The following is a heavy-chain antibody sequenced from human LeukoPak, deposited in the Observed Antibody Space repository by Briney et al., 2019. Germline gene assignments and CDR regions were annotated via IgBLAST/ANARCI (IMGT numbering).Heavy chain of an antibody. Sequence: PGGSLRLSCAASGFTFSSYSMNWVRQAPGKGLEWVSSISSSSSYIYYADSVKGRFTISRDNAKNSLYLQMNSLRAEDTPVYYCARSDMITFGGVIVILDYWGQGTLVTVSS. D-gene: IGHD3-16*02. J-gene: IGHJ4*02. V-gene: IGHV3-21*01. CDR1: GFTFSSYS. CDR3: ARSDMITFGGVIVILDY. CDR2: ISSSSSYI.